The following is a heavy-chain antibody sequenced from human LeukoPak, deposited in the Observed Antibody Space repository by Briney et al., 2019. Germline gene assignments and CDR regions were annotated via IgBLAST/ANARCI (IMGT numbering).Heavy chain of an antibody. CDR2: IKQDGSEK. CDR3: ARDNGIWPFDC. Sequence: GGSLRLSCAASGFTFITYWMTWVRQAPGKGLEWVANIKQDGSEKYYVDSVKGRFTISRDNAKNSLYLQMDSLRAEDTAVYYCARDNGIWPFDCWGQGTLVTVSS. CDR1: GFTFITYW. V-gene: IGHV3-7*03. J-gene: IGHJ4*02.